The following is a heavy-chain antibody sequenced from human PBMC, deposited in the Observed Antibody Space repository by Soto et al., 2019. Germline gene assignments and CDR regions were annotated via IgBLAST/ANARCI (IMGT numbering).Heavy chain of an antibody. CDR2: IYHCGST. J-gene: IGHJ4*02. CDR3: ARTTPGYCSSTSCYYFAY. Sequence: QLQLQESGSGLVKPSQTLSLTCAVSGCSISSGGYSWSWIRQPPGKGLEWIGYIYHCGSTYYNPSLKSRVTRSVARSKTQFSLKLSSVPAADTAVYYCARTTPGYCSSTSCYYFAYWGQGTLVTVSS. D-gene: IGHD2-2*01. V-gene: IGHV4-30-2*01. CDR1: GCSISSGGYS.